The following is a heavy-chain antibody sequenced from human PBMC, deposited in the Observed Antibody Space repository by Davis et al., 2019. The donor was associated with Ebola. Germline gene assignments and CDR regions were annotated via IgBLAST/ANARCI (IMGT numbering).Heavy chain of an antibody. J-gene: IGHJ6*02. D-gene: IGHD1-26*01. Sequence: MPSETLSLTCAVSGGSISSGGYSWSWIRQPPGKGLEWIGYIYHSGSTYYNPSLKSRVTISVDRSKNQFSLKLSSVTAADTAVYYCARGSPAGTGYYYYGMDVWGQGTTVTVSS. CDR2: IYHSGST. CDR3: ARGSPAGTGYYYYGMDV. CDR1: GGSISSGGYS. V-gene: IGHV4-30-2*01.